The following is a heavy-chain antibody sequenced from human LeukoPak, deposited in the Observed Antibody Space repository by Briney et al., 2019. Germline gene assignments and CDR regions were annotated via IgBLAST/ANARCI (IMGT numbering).Heavy chain of an antibody. D-gene: IGHD3-10*01. CDR1: GYSFTSYW. Sequence: GESLKISCKGSGYSFTSYWIGWVRQMPGRGLEYMGIIYPGDSDTRYSPSFQGQVTISADKSISSAYLQWSSLKASDTAMYYCARLTSMVRGVDNWFDPWGQGTLVTVSS. CDR3: ARLTSMVRGVDNWFDP. V-gene: IGHV5-51*01. CDR2: IYPGDSDT. J-gene: IGHJ5*02.